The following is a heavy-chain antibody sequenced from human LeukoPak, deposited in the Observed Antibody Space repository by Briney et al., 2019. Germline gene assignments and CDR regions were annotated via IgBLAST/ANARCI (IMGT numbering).Heavy chain of an antibody. CDR1: GFTFSGYS. CDR2: ITSSSSAI. V-gene: IGHV3-48*01. D-gene: IGHD1-26*01. Sequence: GGSLRLSCAASGFTFSGYSMNWVRQAPGKGLEWVSYITSSSSAIYYADSVKGRFTISRDNAKNSLYLQMNSLRAEDTAVYYCARVRGSYHFDYWGQGTLVTVSS. CDR3: ARVRGSYHFDY. J-gene: IGHJ4*02.